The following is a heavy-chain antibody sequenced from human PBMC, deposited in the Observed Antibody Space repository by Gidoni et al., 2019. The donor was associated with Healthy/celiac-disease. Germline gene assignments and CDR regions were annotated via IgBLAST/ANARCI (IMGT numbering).Heavy chain of an antibody. CDR2: IYYSGST. CDR1: GGSITSGGYY. Sequence: QVQLQESGPGLVKPSQTLSLTCTVSGGSITSGGYYWRWIRQHPGKGLEWIGYIYYSGSTYYNPSLKSRVTISVDTSKNQFSLKLSSVTAADTAVYYCARQSIAARPGKNAFDIWGQGTMVTVSS. CDR3: ARQSIAARPGKNAFDI. D-gene: IGHD6-6*01. V-gene: IGHV4-31*03. J-gene: IGHJ3*02.